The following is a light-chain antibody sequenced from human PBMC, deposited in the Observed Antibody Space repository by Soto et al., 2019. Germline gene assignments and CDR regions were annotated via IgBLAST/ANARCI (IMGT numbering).Light chain of an antibody. CDR1: QSISSW. CDR2: DAS. Sequence: DIQMTQSPSTLSASVGDRVTITCRASQSISSWLAWYQQKLGRAPRLLIYDASSLESGVPSRFSSSGYGTEFTLTISSLXPDDFATYYCQQYNTYSSLTFGGGTKVDTK. CDR3: QQYNTYSSLT. V-gene: IGKV1-5*01. J-gene: IGKJ4*01.